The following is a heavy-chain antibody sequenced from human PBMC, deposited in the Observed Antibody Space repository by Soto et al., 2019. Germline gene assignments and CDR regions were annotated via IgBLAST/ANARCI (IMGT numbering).Heavy chain of an antibody. D-gene: IGHD3-10*01. V-gene: IGHV1-69*13. CDR2: IIPIFGTA. CDR3: ARGSGSNAITMVRGVIITDDAFDI. CDR1: GGTFSSYA. Sequence: ASVKVSCKASGGTFSSYAISWVRQAPGQGLEWMGGIIPIFGTANYAQKFQGRVTITADESTSTAYMELSSLRSEDTAVYYCARGSGSNAITMVRGVIITDDAFDICGQGTMVTVSS. J-gene: IGHJ3*02.